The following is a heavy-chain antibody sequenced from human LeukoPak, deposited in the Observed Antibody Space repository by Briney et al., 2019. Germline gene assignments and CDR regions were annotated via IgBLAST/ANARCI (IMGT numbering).Heavy chain of an antibody. Sequence: PGGSLRLSCAASEFSYGTYAMSWVRQAPGKGLQWVSGISGSGDSTYYADSVNGRFTISRDNSKNTLYLQMISLRAEGTAVNYCLKGGGTYFRRVTYYYNYMDVWGKGTTVTVSS. CDR1: EFSYGTYA. V-gene: IGHV3-23*01. J-gene: IGHJ6*03. D-gene: IGHD1-26*01. CDR2: ISGSGDST. CDR3: LKGGGTYFRRVTYYYNYMDV.